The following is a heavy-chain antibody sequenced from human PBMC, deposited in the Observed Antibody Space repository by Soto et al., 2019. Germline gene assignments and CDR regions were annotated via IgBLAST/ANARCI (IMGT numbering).Heavy chain of an antibody. CDR3: ARADSGSYFYYYGMDV. Sequence: ASVKVSCKASGYTFTSYAMNWVRQAPGQGLEWMGWINTNTGNPTYAQGFTGRFVFSLDTSVSTAYLQICSLKAEDTAVYYCARADSGSYFYYYGMDVWGQGTTVTVS. CDR2: INTNTGNP. D-gene: IGHD1-26*01. V-gene: IGHV7-4-1*01. CDR1: GYTFTSYA. J-gene: IGHJ6*02.